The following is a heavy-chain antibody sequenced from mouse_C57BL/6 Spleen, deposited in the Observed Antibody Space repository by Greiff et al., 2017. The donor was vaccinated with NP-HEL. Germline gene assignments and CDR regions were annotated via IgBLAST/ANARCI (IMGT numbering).Heavy chain of an antibody. CDR1: GYTFTSYW. D-gene: IGHD2-1*01. V-gene: IGHV1-5*01. Sequence: VQLQQSGTVLARPGASVKMSCKTSGYTFTSYWMHWVKQRPGQGLEWIGAIYPGNSDTSYNQKFKGKAKLTAVTSASTAYMELSSLTNEDSAVYYCTRSGGYGNYGRYYAMDYWGQGTSVTVSS. J-gene: IGHJ4*01. CDR3: TRSGGYGNYGRYYAMDY. CDR2: IYPGNSDT.